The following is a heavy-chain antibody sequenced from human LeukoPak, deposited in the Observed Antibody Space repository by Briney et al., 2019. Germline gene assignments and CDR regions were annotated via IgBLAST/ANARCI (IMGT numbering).Heavy chain of an antibody. J-gene: IGHJ2*01. D-gene: IGHD2-21*02. CDR2: VTDSGGST. V-gene: IGHV3-23*01. CDR3: AKAAYCGGDCYYWYFDL. Sequence: GGSLRLSCAASGFTFSNYALSWARQAPGKGLEWVSAVTDSGGSTYYADSVKGRFTISRDNSKNTLYLQMNSLRAEDTAVYYCAKAAYCGGDCYYWYFDLWGRGTLVTVSS. CDR1: GFTFSNYA.